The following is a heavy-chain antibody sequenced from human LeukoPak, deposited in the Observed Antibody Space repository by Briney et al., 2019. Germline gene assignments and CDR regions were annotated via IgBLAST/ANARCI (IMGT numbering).Heavy chain of an antibody. CDR2: INPNSGGT. J-gene: IGHJ3*02. CDR1: GYIFTGYY. Sequence: ASVKVSCKASGYIFTGYYMHWVRQAPGQGLEWMGWINPNSGGTNYAQKFQGRVTMTRDTSISTAYMELSRLRSDDTAVYYCARGVAVAGRDAFDIWGQGTMVTVSS. D-gene: IGHD6-19*01. V-gene: IGHV1-2*02. CDR3: ARGVAVAGRDAFDI.